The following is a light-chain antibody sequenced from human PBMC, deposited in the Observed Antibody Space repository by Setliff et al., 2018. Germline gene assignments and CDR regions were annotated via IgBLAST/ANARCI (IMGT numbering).Light chain of an antibody. Sequence: LTQPPSASGTPGQRVTISCSGSSSNIGTNTVNWYQPLPGTAPKLLIYNNNQRPSGVPDRFSGSKSGTSASLAISGLQSEDEADYYCAAWDDSLNGYVFGTGTKVTVL. CDR3: AAWDDSLNGYV. CDR2: NNN. CDR1: SSNIGTNT. V-gene: IGLV1-44*01. J-gene: IGLJ1*01.